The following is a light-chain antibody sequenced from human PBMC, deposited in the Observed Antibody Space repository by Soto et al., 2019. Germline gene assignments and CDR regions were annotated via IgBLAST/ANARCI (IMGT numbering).Light chain of an antibody. J-gene: IGLJ2*01. CDR3: QSYDTGLSGPVV. Sequence: QSVLTQPPSLSGAPGQNIIISCTGGGSNIGAGFDVHWYQQLPGTAPKLLIYGNTNRPSGVPDRFSGSKSGTSASLVITGLQAEDDADYYCQSYDTGLSGPVVFGGGTQLTVL. V-gene: IGLV1-40*01. CDR1: GSNIGAGFD. CDR2: GNT.